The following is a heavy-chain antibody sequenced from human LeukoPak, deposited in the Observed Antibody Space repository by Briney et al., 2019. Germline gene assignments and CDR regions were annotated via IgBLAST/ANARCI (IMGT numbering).Heavy chain of an antibody. J-gene: IGHJ4*02. CDR1: GFTFSSYA. CDR2: ISGSGGST. Sequence: GGSLRLXCAASGFTFSSYAMSWVRQAPGKGLEWVSAISGSGGSTYYADSVEGRFTISRDNSKNTLYLQMNSLRAEDTAVYYCAKQRWLQVSFDYWGQGTLVTVSS. CDR3: AKQRWLQVSFDY. D-gene: IGHD5-24*01. V-gene: IGHV3-23*01.